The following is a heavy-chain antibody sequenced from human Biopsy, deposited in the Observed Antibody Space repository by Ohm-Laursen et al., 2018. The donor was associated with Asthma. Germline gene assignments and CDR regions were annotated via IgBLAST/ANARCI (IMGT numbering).Heavy chain of an antibody. CDR1: GFSFDDCA. CDR2: ISWNSGNI. J-gene: IGHJ4*01. Sequence: LSLTCAASGFSFDDCAMHWVRQAPGKGLEWVSSISWNSGNIDYADSVKGRFIISRDNAKNSLYLQMQSLRPEDTAFYYCAKSADYYDSTDYLDFWGRGTLVTVSS. V-gene: IGHV3-9*01. CDR3: AKSADYYDSTDYLDF. D-gene: IGHD3-22*01.